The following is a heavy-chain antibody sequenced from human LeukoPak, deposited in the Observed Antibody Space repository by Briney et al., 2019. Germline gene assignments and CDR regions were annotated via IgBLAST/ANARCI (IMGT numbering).Heavy chain of an antibody. D-gene: IGHD2-15*01. CDR1: GFTFRRYG. CDR2: ISGSDAGT. CDR3: AKAPLGRCTGVICYYFDY. J-gene: IGHJ4*02. Sequence: GGSLRLSGAASGFTFRRYGMSWVRQAPGKGLEWVSAISGSDAGTYYADSVKGRFTISRDNSKNTLYLQMNSLRAEDAAVYYCAKAPLGRCTGVICYYFDYWGQGTLVTVSS. V-gene: IGHV3-23*01.